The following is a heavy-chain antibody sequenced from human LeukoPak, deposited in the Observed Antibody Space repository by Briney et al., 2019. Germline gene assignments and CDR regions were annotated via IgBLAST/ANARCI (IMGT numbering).Heavy chain of an antibody. D-gene: IGHD4-17*01. V-gene: IGHV3-23*01. CDR2: ISGSGGST. J-gene: IGHJ4*02. CDR3: AKDIYGDYDQPLLDY. CDR1: GFSVRSNY. Sequence: PGGSLRLSCTASGFSVRSNYMSWVRQAPGKGLEWVSAISGSGGSTYYADSVKGRFTISRDNSKNTLYLQMNSLRAEDTAVYYCAKDIYGDYDQPLLDYWGQGTLVTVSS.